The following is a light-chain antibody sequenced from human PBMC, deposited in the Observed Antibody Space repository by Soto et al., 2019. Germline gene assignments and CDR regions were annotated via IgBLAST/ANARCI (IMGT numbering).Light chain of an antibody. Sequence: DIQMTQSQSSLSASLGDRFTITCRASQSISSYLNWYQQKPGKAPKLLIYAASSLQSGVPSRFSGSGSGTDFTLTISSLQPEDFATYYCQQSYSTPPAFGGWTKVEIK. CDR1: QSISSY. CDR2: AAS. V-gene: IGKV1-39*01. CDR3: QQSYSTPPA. J-gene: IGKJ4*01.